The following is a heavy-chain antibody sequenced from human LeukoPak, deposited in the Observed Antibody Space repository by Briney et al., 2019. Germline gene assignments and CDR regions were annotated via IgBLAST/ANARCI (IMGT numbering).Heavy chain of an antibody. Sequence: SETLSLTCTVSGGSISSYYWSWIRQPPGKGLEWIGYIYYSGSTNYNPSLKSRVTISVDTSKNQFSLKLSSVTAADTAVYYCARLTEVPVISYWGQGTLVTVSS. CDR1: GGSISSYY. CDR3: ARLTEVPVISY. CDR2: IYYSGST. D-gene: IGHD3-10*01. V-gene: IGHV4-59*12. J-gene: IGHJ4*02.